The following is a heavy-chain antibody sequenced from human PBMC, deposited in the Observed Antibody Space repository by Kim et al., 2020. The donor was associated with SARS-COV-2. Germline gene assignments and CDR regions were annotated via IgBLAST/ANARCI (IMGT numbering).Heavy chain of an antibody. V-gene: IGHV1-18*01. CDR2: ISAYNGNT. D-gene: IGHD4-17*01. J-gene: IGHJ4*02. Sequence: ASVKVSCKASGYTFTSYGISWVRQAPGQGLEWMGWISAYNGNTNYAQKLQGRVTMTTDTSTSTAYMELRSLRSDDTAVYYCASSDDYGDYGGFYIFDYWGQGTLVTVSS. CDR3: ASSDDYGDYGGFYIFDY. CDR1: GYTFTSYG.